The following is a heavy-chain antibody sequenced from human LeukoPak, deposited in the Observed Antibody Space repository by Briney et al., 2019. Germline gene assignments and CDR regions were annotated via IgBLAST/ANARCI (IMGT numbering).Heavy chain of an antibody. Sequence: GGSLRLSCAASGFTVSNNYMSWVRQAPGKGLEWVSVIYSGDNAYYVESVKGRFTISRDNSKNTLFLQMNRLRAEDTAVYYCAGRRVLDASFDYWGQGTLVTVSS. D-gene: IGHD3-16*01. CDR2: IYSGDNA. V-gene: IGHV3-66*02. CDR1: GFTVSNNY. J-gene: IGHJ4*02. CDR3: AGRRVLDASFDY.